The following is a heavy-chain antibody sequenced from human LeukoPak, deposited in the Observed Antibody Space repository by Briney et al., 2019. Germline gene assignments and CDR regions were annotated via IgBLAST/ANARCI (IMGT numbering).Heavy chain of an antibody. CDR1: GCTFSSYW. CDR3: ANSITGSGAFVI. V-gene: IGHV3-74*01. J-gene: IGHJ3*02. Sequence: PGGSLRLSCADSGCTFSSYWMHWVRQAPGKGLVWVSGINSDGTSTTSADSVKGRFTISRDNAKNTLYLQMNSLTAEDTAVYYCANSITGSGAFVIWGQRTMVTLSS. D-gene: IGHD7-27*01. CDR2: INSDGTST.